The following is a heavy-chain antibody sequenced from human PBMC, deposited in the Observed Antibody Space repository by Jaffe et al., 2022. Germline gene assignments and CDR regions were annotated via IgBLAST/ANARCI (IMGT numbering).Heavy chain of an antibody. CDR1: GGTFSSYT. CDR3: ARDCVDTAMVKDFLNWFDP. D-gene: IGHD5-18*01. CDR2: IIPILGIA. Sequence: QVQLVQSGAEVKKPGSSVKVSCKASGGTFSSYTISWVRQAPGQGLEWMGRIIPILGIANYAQKFQGRVTITADKSTSTAYMELSSLRSEDTAVYYCARDCVDTAMVKDFLNWFDPWGQGTLVTVSS. V-gene: IGHV1-69*08. J-gene: IGHJ5*02.